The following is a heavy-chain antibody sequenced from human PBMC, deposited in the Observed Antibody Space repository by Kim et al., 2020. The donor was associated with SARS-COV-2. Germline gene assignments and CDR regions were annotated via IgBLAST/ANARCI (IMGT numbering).Heavy chain of an antibody. CDR1: GGSISSYY. Sequence: SETLSLTCTVSGGSISSYYWSWIRQPPGKGLEWIGYIYYSGSTNYNPSLKSRVTISVDTSKNQFSLKLSSVTAADTAVYYCARGLEFGELEDWGQGTLVTVSS. V-gene: IGHV4-59*01. CDR3: ARGLEFGELED. CDR2: IYYSGST. D-gene: IGHD3-10*01. J-gene: IGHJ4*02.